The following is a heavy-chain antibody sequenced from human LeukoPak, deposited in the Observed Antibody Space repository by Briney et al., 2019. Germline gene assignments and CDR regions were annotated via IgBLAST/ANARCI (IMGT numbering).Heavy chain of an antibody. CDR1: GGSISSSSYY. CDR3: ATTDSGSYLGLWSYYFDY. V-gene: IGHV4-39*01. J-gene: IGHJ4*02. D-gene: IGHD1-26*01. CDR2: IYYSGST. Sequence: SETLSLTCTVSGGSISSSSYYWGWIRQPPGKGLEWIGSIYYSGSTYYNPSLKSRVTISVDTSKNQFSLKLSPVTAADTAVYYCATTDSGSYLGLWSYYFDYWGQGTLVTVSS.